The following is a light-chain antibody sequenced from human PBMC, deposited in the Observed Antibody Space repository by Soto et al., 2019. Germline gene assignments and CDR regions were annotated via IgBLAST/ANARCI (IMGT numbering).Light chain of an antibody. Sequence: DIQMTQSPSSLSASVGDRLTITCRASQSVTTLLAWYQQKPGKAPKLLIYDASSLESGVPSRFSGSGSGAEFTLTISSLQPDDFATYYCQQYYGYSGTFGQGTKVAI. J-gene: IGKJ1*01. V-gene: IGKV1-5*01. CDR1: QSVTTL. CDR2: DAS. CDR3: QQYYGYSGT.